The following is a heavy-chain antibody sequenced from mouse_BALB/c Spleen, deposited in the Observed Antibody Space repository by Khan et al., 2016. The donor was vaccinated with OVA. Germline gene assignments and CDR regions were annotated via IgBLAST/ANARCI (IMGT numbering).Heavy chain of an antibody. CDR2: ISGDSNTI. D-gene: IGHD1-1*01. Sequence: VELVESGGDLVQPGGSRKLSCAASGFTFSSYGMHWVRQAPEKGLEWVAYISGDSNTIYYADTVKGRSTISRDNPRNTLFLHMTSLMSEDTSMYYCATSYFYGYYFDYWGPGTTLTVSS. J-gene: IGHJ2*01. CDR1: GFTFSSYG. V-gene: IGHV5-17*02. CDR3: ATSYFYGYYFDY.